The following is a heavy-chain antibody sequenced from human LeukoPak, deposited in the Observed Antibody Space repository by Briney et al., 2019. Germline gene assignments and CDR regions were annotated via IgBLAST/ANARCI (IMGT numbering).Heavy chain of an antibody. Sequence: GGCLGLSWAASGVAFGSYNRNWVRHSPGKGLEWVSSITSGSSYRFYADSVKGRFTISRDNAKNSLYLQMNSLRAEDTAVYYCARDPYSGSYGNYYYYFMDVWGKGTTVTISS. D-gene: IGHD1-26*01. J-gene: IGHJ6*03. CDR3: ARDPYSGSYGNYYYYFMDV. CDR1: GVAFGSYN. V-gene: IGHV3-21*01. CDR2: ITSGSSYR.